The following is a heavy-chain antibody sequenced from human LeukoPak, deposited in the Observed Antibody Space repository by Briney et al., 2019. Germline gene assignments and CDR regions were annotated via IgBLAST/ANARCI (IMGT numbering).Heavy chain of an antibody. CDR1: GGTFSSYA. J-gene: IGHJ4*02. CDR2: IYSGGST. CDR3: ARAQSDYGDYPADY. V-gene: IGHV3-66*01. D-gene: IGHD4-17*01. Sequence: ASVKVSCKASGGTFSSYAISWVRQAPGKGLEWVSVIYSGGSTYYADSVKGRFTISRDNSKNTLYLQMNSLRAEDTAVYYCARAQSDYGDYPADYWGQGTLVTVSS.